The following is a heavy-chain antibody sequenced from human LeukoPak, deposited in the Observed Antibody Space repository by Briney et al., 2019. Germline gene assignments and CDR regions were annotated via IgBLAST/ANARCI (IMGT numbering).Heavy chain of an antibody. CDR3: AGVLGVRDLAYFDY. D-gene: IGHD3-10*01. J-gene: IGHJ4*01. Sequence: PGGSLRLSCEASGFTFSAYWMHWVRQAPGKGLVWVSRIRSDGSSTSYADSVRGRFTISRDNAKNTLYLQMNSLRAEDTAVYYCAGVLGVRDLAYFDYWGHGTLVTVS. V-gene: IGHV3-74*01. CDR1: GFTFSAYW. CDR2: IRSDGSST.